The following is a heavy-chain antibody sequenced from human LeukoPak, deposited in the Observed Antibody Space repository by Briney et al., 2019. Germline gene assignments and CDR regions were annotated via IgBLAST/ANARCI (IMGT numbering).Heavy chain of an antibody. V-gene: IGHV4-34*01. D-gene: IGHD5-18*01. CDR2: INHSGST. Sequence: SETLSLTCAVYGGSFSGYYWSWIRQPPGKGLDWIGEINHSGSTNYNPSLKSRVTISVDTSKNQFSLKLSSVTAADTAVYYCARGYSYGYGDFDYWGQGTLVTVSS. J-gene: IGHJ4*02. CDR3: ARGYSYGYGDFDY. CDR1: GGSFSGYY.